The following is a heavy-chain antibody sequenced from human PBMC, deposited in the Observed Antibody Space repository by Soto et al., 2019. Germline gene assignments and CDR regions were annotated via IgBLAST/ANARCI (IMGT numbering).Heavy chain of an antibody. D-gene: IGHD1-1*01. Sequence: SETLSLTCAVSGYSISSGYYWGWIRQPPGKGLEWIGSIYHSGSTYYNPSLKSRVTISVDTSKNQFSLKLRSVTAADTAVYYCARDSATGTTSLNLDAFDIWGQGTMVTVSS. V-gene: IGHV4-38-2*02. CDR2: IYHSGST. J-gene: IGHJ3*02. CDR3: ARDSATGTTSLNLDAFDI. CDR1: GYSISSGYY.